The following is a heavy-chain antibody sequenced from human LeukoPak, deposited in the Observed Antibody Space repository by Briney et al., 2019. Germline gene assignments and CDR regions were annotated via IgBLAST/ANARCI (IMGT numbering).Heavy chain of an antibody. D-gene: IGHD7-27*01. CDR1: GGSISSYY. Sequence: SETLSLTCTVSGGSISSYYWSWIRQPPGKGLEWIGYIYYSESTNYNPSLKSRVTISVDTSKNQFSLKLSSVTAADTAVYYCAKWITGDHWYFDLWGRGTLVTVSS. J-gene: IGHJ2*01. CDR2: IYYSEST. V-gene: IGHV4-59*08. CDR3: AKWITGDHWYFDL.